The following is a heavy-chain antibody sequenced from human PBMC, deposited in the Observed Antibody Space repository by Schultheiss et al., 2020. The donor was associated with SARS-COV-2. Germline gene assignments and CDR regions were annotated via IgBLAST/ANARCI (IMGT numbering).Heavy chain of an antibody. CDR2: IYTSGST. Sequence: SETLSLTCAVSGYSISSGYYWGWIRQPAGKGLEWIGRIYTSGSTNYNPSLKSRVTISVDTSKNQFSLKLSSVTAADTAVYYCARSGYCSSTSCKAPWFDPWGQGTLVTVSS. J-gene: IGHJ5*02. CDR3: ARSGYCSSTSCKAPWFDP. D-gene: IGHD2-2*01. CDR1: GYSISSGYY. V-gene: IGHV4-38-2*01.